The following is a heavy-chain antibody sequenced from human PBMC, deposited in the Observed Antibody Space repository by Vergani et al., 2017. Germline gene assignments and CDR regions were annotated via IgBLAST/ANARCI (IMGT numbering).Heavy chain of an antibody. Sequence: QVQLQESGPGLVKPSETLSLTCTVSNDSISNTFYYWGWIRQTPGKGLEWIGSIYYSGSTYYNPSLESRVTMAVDTTKSQFSLKLSSVTAADTAVYYCTRQWAVVAANNWFDPCGQGTLVTVSS. D-gene: IGHD2-15*01. CDR3: TRQWAVVAANNWFDP. CDR1: NDSISNTFYY. J-gene: IGHJ5*02. CDR2: IYYSGST. V-gene: IGHV4-39*01.